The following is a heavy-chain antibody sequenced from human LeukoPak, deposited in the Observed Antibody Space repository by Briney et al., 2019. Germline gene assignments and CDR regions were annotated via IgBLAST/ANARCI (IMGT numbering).Heavy chain of an antibody. D-gene: IGHD6-19*01. CDR1: GGSISSGSYY. CDR3: ARDVAADKFDY. J-gene: IGHJ4*02. CDR2: IYTSGST. V-gene: IGHV4-61*02. Sequence: SQTLSLTCTVSGGSISSGSYYWSWIRQPAGKGLEWIGRIYTSGSTNYNPSLKSRVTMSVDTSKNQFSLKLSSVTAADTAVYYCARDVAADKFDYWGQGTLVTVSS.